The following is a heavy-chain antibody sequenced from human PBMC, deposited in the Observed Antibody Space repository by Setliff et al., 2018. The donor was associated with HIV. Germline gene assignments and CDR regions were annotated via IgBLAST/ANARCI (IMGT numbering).Heavy chain of an antibody. CDR1: GYTFTDYA. CDR2: INTNTGNP. V-gene: IGHV7-4-1*02. CDR3: ARDSPLAFDY. J-gene: IGHJ4*02. D-gene: IGHD3-16*01. Sequence: ASVKVSCKASGYTFTDYAMNWVRQAPGQGLEWMGWINTNTGNPTYAQGFTGRFVFSLDTSVSTTYLQISSLKAEDTAVYYCARDSPLAFDYWGQGTLVTAPQ.